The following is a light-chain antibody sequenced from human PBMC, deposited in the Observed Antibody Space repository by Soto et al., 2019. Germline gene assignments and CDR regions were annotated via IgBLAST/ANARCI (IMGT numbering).Light chain of an antibody. J-gene: IGLJ2*01. CDR2: DVS. V-gene: IGLV2-11*01. CDR3: CSYAGSFTYV. Sequence: QSALTQPRSVSGSPGQSVTISCTGTSSDVGGYKYVSWYQQHPGKAPKLMISDVSKRPSGVPDRFSGSKSGNTAFLTISGLQAEDEADYYCCSYAGSFTYVYGGGTKVTVL. CDR1: SSDVGGYKY.